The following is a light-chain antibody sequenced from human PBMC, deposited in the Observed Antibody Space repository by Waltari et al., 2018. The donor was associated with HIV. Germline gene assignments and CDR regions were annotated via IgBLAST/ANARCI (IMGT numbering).Light chain of an antibody. CDR2: GKN. J-gene: IGLJ1*01. CDR3: GTWDGRLSAGV. V-gene: IGLV1-51*01. CDR1: TSNLGKHF. Sequence: SVLTHPPSVSAAPGQRVNISSSGGTSNLGKHFVCWYNQASGLAPRLLIYGKNKRPLGMPGRSSASKSGTSASLGIIGLQAEDEGDYYCGTWDGRLSAGVFGSGTHVIVL.